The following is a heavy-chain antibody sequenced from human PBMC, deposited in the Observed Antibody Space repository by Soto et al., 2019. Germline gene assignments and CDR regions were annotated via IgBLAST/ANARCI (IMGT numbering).Heavy chain of an antibody. CDR3: AKDPRGIVGAGAWLDS. D-gene: IGHD1-26*01. J-gene: IGHJ4*02. CDR2: ISYDGSDM. CDR1: GFSFSSYA. Sequence: GGSLRLSCAASGFSFSSYAIHWVRQAPGKGLEWVAVISYDGSDMYYGDSVKGRFTISRDNSNNTLYLRMNSLRPDDTALYYCAKDPRGIVGAGAWLDSWGQGTLVTVSS. V-gene: IGHV3-30*18.